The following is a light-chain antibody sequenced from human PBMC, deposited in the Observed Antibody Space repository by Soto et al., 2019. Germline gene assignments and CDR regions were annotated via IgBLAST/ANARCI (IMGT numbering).Light chain of an antibody. CDR1: QSLSNNIY. Sequence: IEVNQSPATLSVPPGETATLHCRAIQSLSNNIYLAWYQQKPGQAPRLLIYGASSRATGIPNRFSGSGSGTDFTLTISRLEPEDFAVYYCQQYGSSPRTFGQGTKVDI. V-gene: IGKV3-20*01. CDR3: QQYGSSPRT. CDR2: GAS. J-gene: IGKJ1*01.